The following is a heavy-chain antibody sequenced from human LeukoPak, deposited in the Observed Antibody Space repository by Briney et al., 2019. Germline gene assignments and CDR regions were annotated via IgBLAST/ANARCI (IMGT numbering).Heavy chain of an antibody. Sequence: SVKVSCKASGGTFSSYAISWVRQAPGQGLEWMGGIIPIFGTANYAQKFQGRVTMTEDTSTDTAYMELSSLRSEDTAVYYCATDRRSSKGAFDIWGQGTMVTVSS. V-gene: IGHV1-69*06. CDR2: IIPIFGTA. CDR1: GGTFSSYA. D-gene: IGHD2-2*01. CDR3: ATDRRSSKGAFDI. J-gene: IGHJ3*02.